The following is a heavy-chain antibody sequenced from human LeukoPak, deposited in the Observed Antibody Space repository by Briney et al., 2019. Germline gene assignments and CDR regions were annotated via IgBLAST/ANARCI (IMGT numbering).Heavy chain of an antibody. J-gene: IGHJ4*02. V-gene: IGHV3-23*01. CDR2: ISGSGGST. CDR1: GFTFNNYA. D-gene: IGHD3-3*01. Sequence: GGSLRLSCAASGFTFNNYAMNWARQAPGKGLEWVSAISGSGGSTYYADSVKGRFTISRDNPKNTLYLQMNSLRAEDTAIYYCARDERLLSFLKWGQGTLVTVSS. CDR3: ARDERLLSFLK.